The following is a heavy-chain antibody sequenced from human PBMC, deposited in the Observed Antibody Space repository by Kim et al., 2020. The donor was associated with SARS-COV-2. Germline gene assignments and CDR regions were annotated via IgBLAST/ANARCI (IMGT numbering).Heavy chain of an antibody. V-gene: IGHV4-34*01. D-gene: IGHD3-3*01. J-gene: IGHJ4*02. CDR3: AFDTISLDY. Sequence: GSTSYNPSLKSRVTISVEPSRNQYSLKLSYVTAADTAVYYCAFDTISLDYWGRGTLVTVSS. CDR2: GST.